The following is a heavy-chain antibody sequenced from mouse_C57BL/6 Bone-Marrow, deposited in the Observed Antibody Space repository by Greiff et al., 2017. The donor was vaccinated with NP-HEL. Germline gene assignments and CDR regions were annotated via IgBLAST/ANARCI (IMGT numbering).Heavy chain of an antibody. D-gene: IGHD2-4*01. CDR1: GYTFTSYW. J-gene: IGHJ4*01. CDR3: ALYDYDVGGYAMDY. CDR2: IYPSDSET. Sequence: QVQLQQPGAELVRPGSSVKLSCKASGYTFTSYWMDWVKQRPGQGLEWIGNIYPSDSETHYNQKFKDKATLTVDTSSSTAYMQLSSLTSEDSAVYYCALYDYDVGGYAMDYWGQGTSVTVSS. V-gene: IGHV1-61*01.